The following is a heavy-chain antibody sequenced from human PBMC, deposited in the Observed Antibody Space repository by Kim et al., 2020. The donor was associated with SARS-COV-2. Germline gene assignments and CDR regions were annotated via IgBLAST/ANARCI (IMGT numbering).Heavy chain of an antibody. Sequence: VKGRFTISRYNSKNTLYLQMNSLRAEDTAVYYCARERGYSYPHPGLVFDYWGQGTLVTVSS. D-gene: IGHD5-18*01. J-gene: IGHJ4*02. V-gene: IGHV3-30*07. CDR3: ARERGYSYPHPGLVFDY.